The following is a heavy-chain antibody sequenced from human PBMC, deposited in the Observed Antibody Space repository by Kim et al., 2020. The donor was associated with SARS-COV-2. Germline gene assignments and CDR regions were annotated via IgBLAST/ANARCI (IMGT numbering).Heavy chain of an antibody. CDR1: GFSINSFW. Sequence: GGSLRLSCAVSGFSINSFWMSWVRQPPGKGLEWVANIKPDGREKYYVDSVKGRFTISRDNAKKSLFLQMSSLRAEDTAIYYCVSRLAETGTFSYWGQGTLVTVSS. J-gene: IGHJ4*02. V-gene: IGHV3-7*01. CDR2: IKPDGREK. CDR3: VSRLAETGTFSY. D-gene: IGHD6-19*01.